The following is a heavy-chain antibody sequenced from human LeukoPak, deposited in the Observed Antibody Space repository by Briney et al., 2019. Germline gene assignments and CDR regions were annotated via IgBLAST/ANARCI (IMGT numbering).Heavy chain of an antibody. V-gene: IGHV4-4*07. Sequence: SETLSLTCTVSGGYISSYYWSWIRQPAGKGLECIGRIYTSGSTNYNPSLKSRVTISVDTSKNQFSLKLSSVTAADTAVYYCARGRDGYNVGDLSGSRNKAYYYYMDVWGKGTTVTISS. J-gene: IGHJ6*03. D-gene: IGHD5-24*01. CDR1: GGYISSYY. CDR2: IYTSGST. CDR3: ARGRDGYNVGDLSGSRNKAYYYYMDV.